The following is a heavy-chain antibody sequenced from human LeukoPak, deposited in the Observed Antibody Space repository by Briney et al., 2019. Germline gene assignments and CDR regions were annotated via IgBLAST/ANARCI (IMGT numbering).Heavy chain of an antibody. J-gene: IGHJ6*02. Sequence: SETLSLTCTVSGGSISSSSYYWGWIRQPPGKGLEWIGSIYYSGSTYYNPSLKSRVTISVDTSKNQFSLKLSSVTAADTAAYYCARHDMTTVTEYGMDVWGQGTTVTVSS. D-gene: IGHD4-11*01. CDR3: ARHDMTTVTEYGMDV. CDR1: GGSISSSSYY. V-gene: IGHV4-39*01. CDR2: IYYSGST.